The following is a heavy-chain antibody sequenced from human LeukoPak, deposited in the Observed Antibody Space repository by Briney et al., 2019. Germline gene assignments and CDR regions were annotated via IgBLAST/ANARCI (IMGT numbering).Heavy chain of an antibody. Sequence: GGSLRLSCAASGFTFSSYALHWVRQAPGKGLEWVAVISYDGSNKYYADSVKGRFTISRDNSKNTLYLQMNSLRAEDTAVYYCARDPRDDAFDIWGQGTMVTVSS. CDR2: ISYDGSNK. CDR1: GFTFSSYA. J-gene: IGHJ3*02. CDR3: ARDPRDDAFDI. V-gene: IGHV3-30*04.